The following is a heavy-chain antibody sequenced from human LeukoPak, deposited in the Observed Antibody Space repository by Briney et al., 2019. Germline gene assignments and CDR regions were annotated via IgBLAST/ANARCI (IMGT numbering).Heavy chain of an antibody. CDR3: AGGPYGDYYAFDI. V-gene: IGHV1-69*05. J-gene: IGHJ3*02. Sequence: SSVKVSCKAFGGSFSSEAISWVRQAPGQGLEWMGGIIPIFGTANYAQKFQGRVTITTDESTSTAYMELSSLRSEDTAVYYCAGGPYGDYYAFDIWGQGTMVTVSS. CDR2: IIPIFGTA. CDR1: GGSFSSEA. D-gene: IGHD4-17*01.